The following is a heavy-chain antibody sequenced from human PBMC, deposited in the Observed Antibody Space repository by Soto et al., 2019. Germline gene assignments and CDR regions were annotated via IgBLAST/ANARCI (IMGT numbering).Heavy chain of an antibody. J-gene: IGHJ5*02. CDR2: FDPEDGET. CDR1: GNTLTELS. D-gene: IGHD2-2*01. V-gene: IGHV1-24*01. Sequence: ASVKGSCKVSGNTLTELSLPWGRQAPGKRVEGMGGFDPEDGETIYAQKFQGRVTMTEDTSTDTAYMELSSLRSEDTAVYYCATVQIVGYCISTSCFHWFDPWGQGTLVTVSS. CDR3: ATVQIVGYCISTSCFHWFDP.